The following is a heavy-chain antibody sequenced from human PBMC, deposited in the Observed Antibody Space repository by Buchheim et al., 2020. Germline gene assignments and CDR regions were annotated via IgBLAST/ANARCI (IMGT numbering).Heavy chain of an antibody. D-gene: IGHD6-13*01. Sequence: QVQLQESGPGQVKPSETLSLTCTVSGGSISSDYWSWIRQSPGKGLEWIGCIFYSGNTHYNPSLKSRVTISSDKSKNQSSLKLNSVTAADTAVYYCARGSGNSWHLLHWGQGTL. J-gene: IGHJ1*01. CDR3: ARGSGNSWHLLH. CDR2: IFYSGNT. CDR1: GGSISSDY. V-gene: IGHV4-59*01.